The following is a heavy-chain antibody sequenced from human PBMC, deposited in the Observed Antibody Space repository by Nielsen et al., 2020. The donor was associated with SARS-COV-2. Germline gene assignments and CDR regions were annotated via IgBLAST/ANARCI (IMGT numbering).Heavy chain of an antibody. CDR1: GFTFSSYA. CDR2: ISGSGGST. D-gene: IGHD3-9*01. Sequence: GSLRLSCAASGFTFSSYAMSWVRQAPGKGLEWVSAISGSGGSTYYADSVKGRFTISRDNSKNTLYLQMNSLRAEDTAVYYCAKITRDILTGYYNYYYYGMDVRGQGTTVTVSS. J-gene: IGHJ6*02. V-gene: IGHV3-23*01. CDR3: AKITRDILTGYYNYYYYGMDV.